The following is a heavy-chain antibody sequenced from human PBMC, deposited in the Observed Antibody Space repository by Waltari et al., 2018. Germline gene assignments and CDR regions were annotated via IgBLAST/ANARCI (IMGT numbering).Heavy chain of an antibody. J-gene: IGHJ4*02. V-gene: IGHV3-21*01. D-gene: IGHD4-17*01. CDR1: GFTFSSYS. CDR2: ISSSSSYI. CDR3: ARGDYGDYVPGNPSY. Sequence: EVQLVESGGGLVKPGGSLRLSCAASGFTFSSYSMNWVRQAPGKGLEWVSSISSSSSYIYYADSVKGRFTISRDNAKNSLYLQMNSLRAEDTAVYYCARGDYGDYVPGNPSYWSQGTLVTVSS.